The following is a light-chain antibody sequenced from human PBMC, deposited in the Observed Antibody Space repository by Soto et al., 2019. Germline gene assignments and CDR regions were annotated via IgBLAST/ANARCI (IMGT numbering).Light chain of an antibody. CDR1: SSDVGGYNY. CDR3: SSYASRSTLV. CDR2: EVT. Sequence: QAVLTQPASVSGSPGQSITISCTGTSSDVGGYNYVSWYQQHPGKAPKLMIYEVTNRPSGVSNRFSGSKSGNTASLTISVIQAEDEADYYCSSYASRSTLVFGTGTKVTVL. V-gene: IGLV2-14*01. J-gene: IGLJ1*01.